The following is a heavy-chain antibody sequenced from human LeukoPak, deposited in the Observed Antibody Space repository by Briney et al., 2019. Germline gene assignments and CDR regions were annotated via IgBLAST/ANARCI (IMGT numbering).Heavy chain of an antibody. D-gene: IGHD3-22*01. CDR1: GYTFSNHW. V-gene: IGHV5-51*01. J-gene: IGHJ4*02. CDR3: ARHSYYDSSGYPLDY. CDR2: IHPPDSDT. Sequence: GESLKISCTGSGYTFSNHWIGWVRQMPGKGLEWMGIIHPPDSDTRYSTSFKGQVTISVDLSVDTAYLQWGSLKASDSAMYYCARHSYYDSSGYPLDYWGQGTLVTVSS.